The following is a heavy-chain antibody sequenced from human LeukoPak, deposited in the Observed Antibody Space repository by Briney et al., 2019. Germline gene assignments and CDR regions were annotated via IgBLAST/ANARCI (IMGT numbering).Heavy chain of an antibody. CDR1: GGSFSGYY. CDR3: ARLDITTFGVSDY. J-gene: IGHJ4*02. CDR2: INHSGST. Sequence: PSETLSLTCAVYGGSFSGYYWSWIRQPPGKGLEWIGEINHSGSTNYNPSLKSRVTISVDTSKNQFSLKLSSVTAADTAVYYCARLDITTFGVSDYWGQGTLVTVSS. D-gene: IGHD3-3*01. V-gene: IGHV4-34*01.